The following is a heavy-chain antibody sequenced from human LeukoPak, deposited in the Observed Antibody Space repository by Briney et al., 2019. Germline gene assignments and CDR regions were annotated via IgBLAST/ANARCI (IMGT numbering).Heavy chain of an antibody. Sequence: GGSLRLLCAASGFTFSSYWMHWARQAPGKGLVWFSRINSDGISTTYADSVKGRFTVSSDNYKNTLYLQMNDLRAEDTAVYYCAKDQRGYDRIIDYRGQGTLVTVSS. CDR2: INSDGIST. CDR3: AKDQRGYDRIIDY. V-gene: IGHV3-74*01. J-gene: IGHJ4*02. CDR1: GFTFSSYW. D-gene: IGHD5-12*01.